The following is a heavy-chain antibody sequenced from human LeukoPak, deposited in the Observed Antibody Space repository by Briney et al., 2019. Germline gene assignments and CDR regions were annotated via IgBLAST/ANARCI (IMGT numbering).Heavy chain of an antibody. CDR1: GFTFTSSA. CDR2: IVVGSGNT. J-gene: IGHJ4*02. Sequence: VASVKVSCKASGFTFTSSAMQWVRQARGQRLEWIGWIVVGSGNTNYAQKFQERVTITRDMSTSTAYMEPSSLRSEDTAVYYCAATRRDGYNFFDYWGQGTLVTVSS. V-gene: IGHV1-58*02. D-gene: IGHD5-24*01. CDR3: AATRRDGYNFFDY.